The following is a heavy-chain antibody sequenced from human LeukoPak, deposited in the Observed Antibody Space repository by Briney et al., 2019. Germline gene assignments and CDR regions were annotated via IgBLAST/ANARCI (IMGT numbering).Heavy chain of an antibody. V-gene: IGHV3-23*01. CDR3: AKDIVDCSSTSCYGGYYYYYYYMDV. D-gene: IGHD2-2*01. Sequence: PGGTLRLSCAASGFTFSSSDMSWFRQAPGKGLEWVSVISGSGGSTNYADSVKGRFTISRDNSKNTLYLQMNSLRAEDTAVYYCAKDIVDCSSTSCYGGYYYYYYYMDVWGKGTTVTISS. J-gene: IGHJ6*03. CDR1: GFTFSSSD. CDR2: ISGSGGST.